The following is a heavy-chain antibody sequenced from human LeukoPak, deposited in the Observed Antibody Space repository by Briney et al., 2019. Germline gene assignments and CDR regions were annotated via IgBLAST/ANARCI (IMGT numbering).Heavy chain of an antibody. CDR1: GYTFTGYY. CDR2: INPKSGAT. D-gene: IGHD4-11*01. CDR3: AREWPHTYRFDP. V-gene: IGHV1-2*02. Sequence: ASVKVSCKTSGYTFTGYYMHWLRQAPGQGLEWMGRINPKSGATIYAQKFQGRVTMTRDTSTTTVYMELSSLRSEDTAVYHCAREWPHTYRFDPWGQGTLVTVSS. J-gene: IGHJ5*02.